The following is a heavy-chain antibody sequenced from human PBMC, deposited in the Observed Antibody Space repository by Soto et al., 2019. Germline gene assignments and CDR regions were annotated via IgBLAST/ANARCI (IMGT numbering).Heavy chain of an antibody. J-gene: IGHJ4*02. CDR3: ARSGFPGIAAY. CDR2: IIPIFGTA. CDR1: GVTFSSYA. D-gene: IGHD6-13*01. V-gene: IGHV1-69*13. Sequence: GASVKVSCKASGVTFSSYAISWVRQAPGQGLEWMGGIIPIFGTANYAQKFQGRVTITADESTSTAYMELSSLRSEDTAVYYCARSGFPGIAAYWGQGTLVTVSS.